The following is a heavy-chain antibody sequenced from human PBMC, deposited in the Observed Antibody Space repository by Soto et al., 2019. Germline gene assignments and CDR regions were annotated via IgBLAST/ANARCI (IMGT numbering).Heavy chain of an antibody. V-gene: IGHV3-13*01. Sequence: EVQLVESGGGLVQPGGSLRLSCAASGFTFSNYEMHWVRQVTGKGLEWVSGIGTAGDTKYVGSVKGRFTISRDNAKNSLYLQMNSLRAEDTAVYYCAGRRQVINDYYGLADWGQGPTVIVSS. D-gene: IGHD2-21*01. CDR1: GFTFSNYE. CDR2: IGTAGDT. J-gene: IGHJ6*02. CDR3: AGRRQVINDYYGLAD.